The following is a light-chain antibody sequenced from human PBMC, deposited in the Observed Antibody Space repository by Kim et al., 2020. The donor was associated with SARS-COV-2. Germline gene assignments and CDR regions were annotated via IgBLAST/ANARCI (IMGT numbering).Light chain of an antibody. CDR3: QQYYSYPRT. CDR1: QGICSY. Sequence: ASTGNRVTIPCRAMQGICSYLAWYQQKPGKAPKLLIYAASTLQSGVPSRFSGSGSGTDFTLTISCLQSEDFATYYCQQYYSYPRTFGQGTKVDIK. J-gene: IGKJ1*01. CDR2: AAS. V-gene: IGKV1-8*01.